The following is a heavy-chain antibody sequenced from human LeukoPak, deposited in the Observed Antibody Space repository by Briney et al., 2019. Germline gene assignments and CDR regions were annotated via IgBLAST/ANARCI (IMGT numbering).Heavy chain of an antibody. CDR2: STNSGST. J-gene: IGHJ4*02. V-gene: IGHV4-34*01. CDR1: GGPFSGHY. D-gene: IGHD2-2*01. Sequence: QVQLHQWGAGLLKPSETLSLTCAVYGGPFSGHYWAWIRQLPGKGLEWMGESTNSGSTNSNPSLKSRVTISVATSKNQFSLKLTSVSAADTAVYHCARGRTGAAALDFWGPGTLVTVSS. CDR3: ARGRTGAAALDF.